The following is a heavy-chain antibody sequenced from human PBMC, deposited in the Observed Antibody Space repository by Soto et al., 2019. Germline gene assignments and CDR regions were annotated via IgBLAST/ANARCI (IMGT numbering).Heavy chain of an antibody. CDR1: GGIFSTYA. V-gene: IGHV1-69*13. CDR2: IIPIFGTA. Sequence: SVKVSCKASGGIFSTYAISWLRRAPGQGLEWMGGIIPIFGTANYAQKFQGRVTITADESTSTAYMELSSLRSEDTAVYYCARVTDYSIEGAFDYWGQGTLVTVSS. CDR3: ARVTDYSIEGAFDY. D-gene: IGHD4-4*01. J-gene: IGHJ4*02.